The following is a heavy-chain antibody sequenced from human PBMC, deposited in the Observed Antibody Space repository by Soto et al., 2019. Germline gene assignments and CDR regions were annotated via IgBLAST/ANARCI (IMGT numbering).Heavy chain of an antibody. CDR2: TYYRSKWYN. J-gene: IGHJ6*02. Sequence: SQTLSLTCAISGDSVSSTGAAWNWIRQSPSRGLEWLGRTYYRSKWYNDYAASVQSRITINPDTSRNQFSLQLNSVTPEDTAVYYCAGVGCSGGTCLDGLDVWGQGTTVTVSS. CDR3: AGVGCSGGTCLDGLDV. V-gene: IGHV6-1*01. CDR1: GDSVSSTGAA. D-gene: IGHD2-15*01.